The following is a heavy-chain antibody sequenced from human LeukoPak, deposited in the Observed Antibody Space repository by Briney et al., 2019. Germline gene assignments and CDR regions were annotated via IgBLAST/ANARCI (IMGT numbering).Heavy chain of an antibody. CDR1: GYSFSNYG. V-gene: IGHV1-18*01. D-gene: IGHD6-6*01. CDR2: ISTYTDDI. CDR3: ARGEYSISHFGY. J-gene: IGHJ4*02. Sequence: ASVKVSCKASGYSFSNYGMGWARQAPGQGLEWMGGISTYTDDIKYAENLQGRLTMTTDTPTSTAYMELRSLRSDDTAVYYCARGEYSISHFGYWGQGTQVVVSS.